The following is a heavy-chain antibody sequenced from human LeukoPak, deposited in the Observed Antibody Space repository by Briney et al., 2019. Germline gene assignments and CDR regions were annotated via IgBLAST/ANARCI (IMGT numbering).Heavy chain of an antibody. V-gene: IGHV3-53*01. J-gene: IGHJ4*02. CDR2: IYSGAGT. CDR3: ARGSSGYSFDY. D-gene: IGHD3-22*01. Sequence: GSLRLSCAAFEFTVSNNYMSWVRQAPGKGLEWVSVIYSGAGTHYADSVKGRFTISRDNSKNTLYLQMNSLRVEDTAVYYCARGSSGYSFDYWGQGTLVTVSS. CDR1: EFTVSNNY.